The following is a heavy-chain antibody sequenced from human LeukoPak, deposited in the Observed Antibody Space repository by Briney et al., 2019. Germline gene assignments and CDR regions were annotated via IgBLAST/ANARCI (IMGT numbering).Heavy chain of an antibody. CDR3: ARAFDYGDYYFDY. D-gene: IGHD4-17*01. CDR2: INPNNGGT. CDR1: GYTFTGYY. J-gene: IGHJ4*02. Sequence: VASVKVSCKASGYTFTGYYMHWVRQAPRQGLQWMGWINPNNGGTNYAQKFQGRVTMTRDTSISTAYMELSRLRSDDTAVYYCARAFDYGDYYFDYWGQGTLVTVSS. V-gene: IGHV1-2*02.